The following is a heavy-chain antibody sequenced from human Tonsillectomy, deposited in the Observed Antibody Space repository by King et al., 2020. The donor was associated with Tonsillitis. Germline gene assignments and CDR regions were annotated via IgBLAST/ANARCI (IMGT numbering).Heavy chain of an antibody. CDR3: ARDRPYYYDSSGYSESYYYYGMDV. J-gene: IGHJ6*02. D-gene: IGHD3-22*01. CDR1: GYTFTSYY. V-gene: IGHV1-46*01. Sequence: QLVQSGAEVKKPGASVKVSCKASGYTFTSYYMHWVRQAPGQGLEWMGIINPSGGSTSYAQKFQGRVTMTRDTSTSTVYMELSSLRSEDTAVYYCARDRPYYYDSSGYSESYYYYGMDVWGQGTTVTVSS. CDR2: INPSGGST.